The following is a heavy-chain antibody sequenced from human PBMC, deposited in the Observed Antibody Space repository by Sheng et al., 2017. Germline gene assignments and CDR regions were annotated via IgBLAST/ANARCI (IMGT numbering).Heavy chain of an antibody. CDR2: INADGSIS. Sequence: EVQLVESGGDLVQPGGSLRLSCVVSGFTFNKYWMHWVRQAPGKGLVWIGRINADGSISVYADSVKGRFTITRDNAKNTMYLQLNSLGDEDTAVYYCARNSRTFWSGSDFDYWGQGTLVTVSS. CDR3: ARNSRTFWSGSDFDY. V-gene: IGHV3-74*03. CDR1: GFTFNKYW. D-gene: IGHD3-3*01. J-gene: IGHJ4*02.